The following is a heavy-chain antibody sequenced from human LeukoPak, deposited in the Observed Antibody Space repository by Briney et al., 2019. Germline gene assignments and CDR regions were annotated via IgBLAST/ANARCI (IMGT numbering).Heavy chain of an antibody. V-gene: IGHV3-23*01. J-gene: IGHJ5*02. CDR2: ISGSGGST. Sequence: GGSLRLSCAASGFTFSSYAMSWVRQAPGKGLEWVSAISGSGGSTYYADSVKGRFTISRDNSKNTLYLQMNSLRAEDTAVHYCATKGTPYYYGSGMSFYNWFDPWGQGTLVTVSS. CDR3: ATKGTPYYYGSGMSFYNWFDP. CDR1: GFTFSSYA. D-gene: IGHD3-10*01.